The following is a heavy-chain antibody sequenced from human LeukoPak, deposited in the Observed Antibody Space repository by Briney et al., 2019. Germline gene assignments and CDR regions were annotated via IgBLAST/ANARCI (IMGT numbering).Heavy chain of an antibody. CDR2: INHSGST. V-gene: IGHV4-34*01. CDR1: GGSFSGYY. CDR3: ARQDGSGSYYTDY. J-gene: IGHJ4*02. D-gene: IGHD3-10*01. Sequence: SETLSLTCAVYGGSFSGYYWSWIRQPPGKGLEWIGEINHSGSTNYNPSLKSRVTISVDTSKNQFSLKLSSVTAADTAVYYCARQDGSGSYYTDYWGQGTLVTVSS.